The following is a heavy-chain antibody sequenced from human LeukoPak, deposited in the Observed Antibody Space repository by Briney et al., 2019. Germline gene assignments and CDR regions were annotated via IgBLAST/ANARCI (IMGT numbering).Heavy chain of an antibody. D-gene: IGHD6-19*01. CDR2: ISSSGSTI. CDR3: ARVYSSGWKSGYYFDY. CDR1: GGSISSYY. Sequence: LSLTCTVSGGSISSYYMSWIRQAPGKGLEWVSYISSSGSTIYYADSVKGRFTISRDNAKNSLYLQMNSLRAEDTAVYYCARVYSSGWKSGYYFDYWGQGTLVTVSS. J-gene: IGHJ4*02. V-gene: IGHV3-11*04.